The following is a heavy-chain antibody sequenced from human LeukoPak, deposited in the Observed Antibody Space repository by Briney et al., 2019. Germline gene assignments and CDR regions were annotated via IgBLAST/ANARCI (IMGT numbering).Heavy chain of an antibody. V-gene: IGHV3-23*01. D-gene: IGHD1-7*01. J-gene: IGHJ4*02. CDR3: AKVRGSSKELQNY. Sequence: PGGSLRLSCAASGFTFSSYAMSWVRQAPGKGLEWVSGITGVGGSTYYEDSVKGRFTISRDNSKSTLHLQMNSLRADDTAVYYCAKVRGSSKELQNYWGQGTLVTVPS. CDR2: ITGVGGST. CDR1: GFTFSSYA.